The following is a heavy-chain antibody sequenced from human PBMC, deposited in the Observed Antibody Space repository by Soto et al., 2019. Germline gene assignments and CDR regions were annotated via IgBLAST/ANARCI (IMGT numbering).Heavy chain of an antibody. CDR2: ISGRGTTT. D-gene: IGHD3-10*01. CDR1: GFTFSTSA. V-gene: IGHV3-23*01. CDR3: AKDYGSGSYEYYYYYYALDV. J-gene: IGHJ6*02. Sequence: PVGSLRLSCGASGFTFSTSAMNWVRQAPGKGLEWVAGISGRGTTTYYADSVKGRFIISRDNSMDTLYLQMNSLRAEDTALYYCAKDYGSGSYEYYYYYYALDVWGQGTTVTVSS.